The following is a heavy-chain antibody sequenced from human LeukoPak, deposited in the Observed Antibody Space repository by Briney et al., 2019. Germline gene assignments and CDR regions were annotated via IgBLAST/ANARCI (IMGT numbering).Heavy chain of an antibody. Sequence: ASVKVSCKASGYTFTSYGISWVRQAPGQGLEWMGWVSAYNGNTNYAQKLQGRVTMTTDTSTSTAYMELRSLRSDDTAVYYCARGLTYLWFGELEFDYWGQGTLVTASS. V-gene: IGHV1-18*01. CDR2: VSAYNGNT. D-gene: IGHD3-10*01. J-gene: IGHJ4*02. CDR3: ARGLTYLWFGELEFDY. CDR1: GYTFTSYG.